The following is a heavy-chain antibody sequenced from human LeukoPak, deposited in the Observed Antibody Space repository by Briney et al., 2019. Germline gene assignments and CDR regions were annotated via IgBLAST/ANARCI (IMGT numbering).Heavy chain of an antibody. CDR3: ARVRYYYGSGAHAFDI. J-gene: IGHJ3*02. Sequence: PSETLSLTCTVSGGSISSGGYYWSWIRQHPGKGLEWVGYIYYSGSTNYNPSLKSRVTISVDTSKNQFSLKLSSVTAADTAVYYCARVRYYYGSGAHAFDIWGQGTMVTVSS. CDR1: GGSISSGGYY. CDR2: IYYSGST. V-gene: IGHV4-61*08. D-gene: IGHD3-10*01.